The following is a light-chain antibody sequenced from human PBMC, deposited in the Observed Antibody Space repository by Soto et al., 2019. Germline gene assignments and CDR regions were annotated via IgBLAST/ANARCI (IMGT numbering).Light chain of an antibody. J-gene: IGLJ1*01. V-gene: IGLV2-8*01. CDR3: SSYAGSNIYV. Sequence: QSALTQPPSASGSPGQSLTNSCTGTSSDVGAYKYVSWYQQYPGKAPKLMIYEVTKRPSGVPDRFSGSKSGNTASLTVSGLQAEDEADYYCSSYAGSNIYVFGTGTKLTVL. CDR2: EVT. CDR1: SSDVGAYKY.